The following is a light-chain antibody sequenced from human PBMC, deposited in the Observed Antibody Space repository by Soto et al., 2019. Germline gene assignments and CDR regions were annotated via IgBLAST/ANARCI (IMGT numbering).Light chain of an antibody. Sequence: DIQLTQSPSFLSASVGVRVTITCRAGQGINSYLAWYQQKPGKAPKLLIYAASTLQSGVPSRFSGSGSGTEFTLTISSLQPEDFATYYCQQLNSYPRITFGQGTRLEIK. CDR2: AAS. J-gene: IGKJ5*01. V-gene: IGKV1-9*01. CDR1: QGINSY. CDR3: QQLNSYPRIT.